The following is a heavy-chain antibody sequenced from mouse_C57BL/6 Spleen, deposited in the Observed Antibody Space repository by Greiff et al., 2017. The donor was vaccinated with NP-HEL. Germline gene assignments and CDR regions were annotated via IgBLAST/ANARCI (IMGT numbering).Heavy chain of an antibody. CDR3: ARNWGYFDY. J-gene: IGHJ2*01. V-gene: IGHV5-17*01. Sequence: EVQLVESGGGLVKPGGSLKLSCAASGFTLSDYGMHWVRQAPEKGLEWVAYISSGSSTIYYADTVKGRFTISRDNAKNTLFLQMTSLRSEDTAMYYCARNWGYFDYWGQGTTLTVSS. D-gene: IGHD4-1*01. CDR2: ISSGSSTI. CDR1: GFTLSDYG.